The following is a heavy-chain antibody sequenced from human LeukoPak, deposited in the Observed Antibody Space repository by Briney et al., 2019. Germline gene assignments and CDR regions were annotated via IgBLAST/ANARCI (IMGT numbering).Heavy chain of an antibody. V-gene: IGHV5-51*01. CDR2: IFPGDSDT. D-gene: IGHD1/OR15-1a*01. Sequence: GESLKISCQGSGYSFTSDWIGWVRQMPGKGLEWMGIIFPGDSDTIYSPSFQGQVTISADKSINTAYLQWSSLKASDTAMYYCATSESQTKFDYWGQGTLVTASS. J-gene: IGHJ4*02. CDR3: ATSESQTKFDY. CDR1: GYSFTSDW.